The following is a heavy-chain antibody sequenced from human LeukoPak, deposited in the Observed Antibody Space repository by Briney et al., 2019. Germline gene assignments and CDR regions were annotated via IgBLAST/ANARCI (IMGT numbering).Heavy chain of an antibody. Sequence: PGGSLRLSCAASGFTFSTYSMNWVRQAPGKGLGWVSSISSSSSFIYYADSVKGRFTISRDNAKNSVYLQMNSLRAEDTAVYYCARDSPLSFDIWGQGTMVTVSS. CDR2: ISSSSSFI. CDR1: GFTFSTYS. J-gene: IGHJ3*02. CDR3: ARDSPLSFDI. V-gene: IGHV3-21*01.